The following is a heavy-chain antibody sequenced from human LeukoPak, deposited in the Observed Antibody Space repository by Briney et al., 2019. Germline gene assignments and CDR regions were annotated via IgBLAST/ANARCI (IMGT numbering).Heavy chain of an antibody. Sequence: SETLSLTCTVPGGSISSSSYYWGWIRQPPGKGLEWIGSIYYSGSTYYNASLKSRVTISVDTSKNQFSLKLSSVTAADTAVYYCARRRYCSTTTCSGRWFDPWGQGTLVTVSS. V-gene: IGHV4-39*01. CDR2: IYYSGST. D-gene: IGHD2-2*01. CDR3: ARRRYCSTTTCSGRWFDP. CDR1: GGSISSSSYY. J-gene: IGHJ5*02.